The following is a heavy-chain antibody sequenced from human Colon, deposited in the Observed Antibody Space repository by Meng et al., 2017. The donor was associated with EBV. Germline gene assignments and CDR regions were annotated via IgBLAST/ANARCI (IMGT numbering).Heavy chain of an antibody. Sequence: QVQRQESGPGLVEPSQPPSLTCTVSGGSMSSGNYYWSWIRQPPGKGLEWIGYIHHSGSAYYNPSLKSRVSISVDTSKNQFSLNLNSMTAADTAVYYCASFDHIPRRNYFDYWGQGTLVTVSS. D-gene: IGHD2-21*01. CDR1: GGSMSSGNYY. V-gene: IGHV4-30-4*01. CDR3: ASFDHIPRRNYFDY. CDR2: IHHSGSA. J-gene: IGHJ4*02.